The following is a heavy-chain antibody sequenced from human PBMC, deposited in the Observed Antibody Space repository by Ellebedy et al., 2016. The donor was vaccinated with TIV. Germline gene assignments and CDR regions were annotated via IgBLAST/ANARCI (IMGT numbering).Heavy chain of an antibody. Sequence: GESLKISCKGSGYSFTTYWIGWVRQMPGKGPEWMGIIYTGDSDTRYSPSFQVQVTISVDKSISTAYLQWSSLKASDSAMYYCARRGATWPDYWGQGTLVTVSS. CDR3: ARRGATWPDY. D-gene: IGHD3-10*01. CDR2: IYTGDSDT. CDR1: GYSFTTYW. J-gene: IGHJ4*02. V-gene: IGHV5-51*01.